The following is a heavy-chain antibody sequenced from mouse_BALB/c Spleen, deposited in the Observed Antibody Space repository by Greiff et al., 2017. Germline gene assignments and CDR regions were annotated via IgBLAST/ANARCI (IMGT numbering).Heavy chain of an antibody. CDR2: INSDGGST. CDR3: ARGDDYEGGFAY. D-gene: IGHD2-4*01. J-gene: IGHJ3*01. CDR1: GFTFSSYA. Sequence: EVMLVESGGGLVKPGGSLKLSCAASGFTFSSYAMSWVRKTPEKRLELVAAINSDGGSTYYPDTMERRFIISRDNTKKTLYLQMSSLRSEDTALYYCARGDDYEGGFAYWGQGTLVTVSA. V-gene: IGHV5-2*01.